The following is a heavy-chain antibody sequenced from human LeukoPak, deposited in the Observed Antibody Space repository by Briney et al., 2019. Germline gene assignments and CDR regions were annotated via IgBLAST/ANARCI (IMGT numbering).Heavy chain of an antibody. D-gene: IGHD2-21*01. J-gene: IGHJ3*02. CDR3: ARGWLLEAFDI. CDR1: GYTFTSYG. V-gene: IGHV1-18*01. CDR2: ISAYNGNT. Sequence: ASVKVSCKASGYTFTSYGISWVRQAPGQGLEWMGWISAYNGNTNYAQKLQGRVTMTTGTSTSTAYMELSSLRSEDTAVYYCARGWLLEAFDIWGQGTMVTVSS.